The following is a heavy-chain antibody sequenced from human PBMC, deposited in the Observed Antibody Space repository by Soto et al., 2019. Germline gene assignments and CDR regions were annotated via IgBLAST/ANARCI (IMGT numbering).Heavy chain of an antibody. V-gene: IGHV1-69*01. CDR2: IIPIFGTA. J-gene: IGHJ4*02. CDR3: ARELRRSDSSGYRIFDY. D-gene: IGHD3-22*01. CDR1: GGTFSSYA. Sequence: QVQLVQSGAEVEKPGSSVKVSCKASGGTFSSYAISWVRQAPGQGLEWMGGIIPIFGTANYAQKFQGRVTITADESTSTAYMELSSLRSEDTAVYYCARELRRSDSSGYRIFDYWGQGTLVTVSS.